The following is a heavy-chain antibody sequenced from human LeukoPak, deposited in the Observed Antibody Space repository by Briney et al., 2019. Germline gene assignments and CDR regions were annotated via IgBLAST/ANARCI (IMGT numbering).Heavy chain of an antibody. Sequence: KPSETLSLTCTASGGSISSYYWSWIRQPPGKGLEWIGYIYYSGSTYYNPSLKSRLTISVDTSKNQFSLKLSSVTAADTAVYYCARGQRWLRIFDYWGQGTLVTVSS. CDR3: ARGQRWLRIFDY. J-gene: IGHJ4*02. D-gene: IGHD5-24*01. CDR2: IYYSGST. CDR1: GGSISSYY. V-gene: IGHV4-30-4*08.